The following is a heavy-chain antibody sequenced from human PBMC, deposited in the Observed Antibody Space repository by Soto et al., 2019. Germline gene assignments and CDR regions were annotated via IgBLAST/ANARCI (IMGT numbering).Heavy chain of an antibody. J-gene: IGHJ6*02. CDR3: ARGLGYCTNGVFYSYSFYYYGMDV. D-gene: IGHD2-8*01. Sequence: PETLSLTCAVYGGSFSGYYWSWIRQPPGKGLEWIGEINHSGSTNYNPSLKSRVTISVDTSKNQFSLKLSSVTAADTAVYYCARGLGYCTNGVFYSYSFYYYGMDVWGQGTSVSVSS. CDR1: GGSFSGYY. CDR2: INHSGST. V-gene: IGHV4-34*01.